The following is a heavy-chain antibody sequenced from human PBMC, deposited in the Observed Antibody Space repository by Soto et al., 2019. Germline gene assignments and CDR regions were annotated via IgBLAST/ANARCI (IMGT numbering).Heavy chain of an antibody. V-gene: IGHV3-21*01. CDR1: GFIFTTNS. CDR2: ISSSGTFK. Sequence: EVRLVASGGGLVKPGGSLRLSCVTSGFIFTTNSMNWVRQVPEKGLQWLSSISSSGTFKSYGDSVKGRFTISRDNAKNSLFLEMNNLRGEDTGLYYCARDPPHGATSSWDAASWGLRTLVTVSS. CDR3: ARDPPHGATSSWDAAS. J-gene: IGHJ4*02. D-gene: IGHD2-15*01.